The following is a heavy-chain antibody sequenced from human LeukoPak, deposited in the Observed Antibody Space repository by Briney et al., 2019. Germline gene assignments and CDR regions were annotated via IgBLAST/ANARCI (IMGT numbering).Heavy chain of an antibody. CDR3: AKAPPDSYYYYYGMDV. CDR1: GFTFSSYA. CDR2: ISGSGGST. V-gene: IGHV3-23*01. Sequence: GGSLGLSCAASGFTFSSYAMTWVRQAPGKGLEWASAISGSGGSTYYADSVKGRFSISRDSSKNTLYLQMNSLRAEDTAVYYCAKAPPDSYYYYYGMDVWGQGTTVTVSS. J-gene: IGHJ6*02. D-gene: IGHD5-18*01.